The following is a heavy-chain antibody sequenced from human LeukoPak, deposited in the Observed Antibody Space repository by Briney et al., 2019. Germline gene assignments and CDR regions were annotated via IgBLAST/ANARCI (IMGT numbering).Heavy chain of an antibody. CDR2: IGANSGNT. CDR1: GYTFTSNG. Sequence: GASVKVSCKASGYTFTSNGISWVRQAPGKGLEWMGWIGANSGNTNYAQKMQGRVTMTTETSSSTAYMELRNLRSDDTAVYYCARDKNYRFDYWGQGTLVTVSS. V-gene: IGHV1-18*01. D-gene: IGHD5-24*01. J-gene: IGHJ4*02. CDR3: ARDKNYRFDY.